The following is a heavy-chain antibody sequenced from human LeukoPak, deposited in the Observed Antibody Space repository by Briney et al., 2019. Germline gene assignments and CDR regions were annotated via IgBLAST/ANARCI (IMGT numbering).Heavy chain of an antibody. CDR2: INPNTGGT. CDR1: DYTFTNYC. J-gene: IGHJ4*02. Sequence: GASVKVSCRASDYTFTNYCMHWVRQAPGQGLEWMGRINPNTGGTNYAQKFQGRVTVTIDTSVSTSYMELNSPESDDTAVYYCAKGDSSGRRFFDYWGQGTVVTVSS. CDR3: AKGDSSGRRFFDY. V-gene: IGHV1-2*06. D-gene: IGHD6-19*01.